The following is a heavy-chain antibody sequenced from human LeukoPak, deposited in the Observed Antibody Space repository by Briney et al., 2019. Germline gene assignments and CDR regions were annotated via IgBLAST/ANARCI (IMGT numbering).Heavy chain of an antibody. V-gene: IGHV4-34*01. D-gene: IGHD3-10*01. J-gene: IGHJ5*02. CDR2: INHSGST. CDR1: GGSFSGYY. Sequence: PSETLSLTCAVYGGSFSGYYWSWIRQPPGKGLEWIGEINHSGSTNYNPSLKSRVTISVDTSKNQFSLKLSSVTAADTAVYYCARPIIDRSGSYTWFDPWGQGTLVTVSS. CDR3: ARPIIDRSGSYTWFDP.